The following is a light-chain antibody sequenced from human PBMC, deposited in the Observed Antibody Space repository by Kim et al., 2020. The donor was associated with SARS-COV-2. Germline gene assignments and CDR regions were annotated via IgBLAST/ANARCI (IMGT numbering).Light chain of an antibody. V-gene: IGLV10-54*03. Sequence: TPTLPCTGNPQKVGHRRAAWPEPPQGHPPKSLSYRNNNRPSGISERLSASRSGNTASLTITGLQPEDEADYYCSAWDSSLNAWVFGGGTQLTVL. CDR2: RNN. CDR3: SAWDSSLNAWV. J-gene: IGLJ2*01. CDR1: PQKVGHRR.